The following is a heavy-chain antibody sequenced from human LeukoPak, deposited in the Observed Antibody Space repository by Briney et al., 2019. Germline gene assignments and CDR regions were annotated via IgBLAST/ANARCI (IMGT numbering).Heavy chain of an antibody. D-gene: IGHD2-15*01. J-gene: IGHJ4*02. Sequence: ASVKVSCKASGYTFTGYYMHWVRQAPRQGLEWMGRINPNSGGTNYAQKFQGRVTMTRDTSISTAYMELSRLRSDDTAVYYCARGPVYCSGGSCYRSRGDYWGQGTLVTVSS. CDR3: ARGPVYCSGGSCYRSRGDY. V-gene: IGHV1-2*06. CDR1: GYTFTGYY. CDR2: INPNSGGT.